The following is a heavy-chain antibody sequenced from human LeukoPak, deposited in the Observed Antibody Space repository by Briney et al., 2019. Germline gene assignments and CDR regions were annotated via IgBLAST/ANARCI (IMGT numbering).Heavy chain of an antibody. D-gene: IGHD5-12*01. CDR1: GCTFSSYW. CDR2: VNSDGTGT. V-gene: IGHV3-74*01. CDR3: IRTLIVATSPYMDV. J-gene: IGHJ6*03. Sequence: QPGGSLRLSCAASGCTFSSYWMHWVRQAPGKGLVWVSRVNSDGTGTTYADSVEGRFTISRDNAKNTVYLQMHSLRAEDTAIYYCIRTLIVATSPYMDVWGKGTTVTVSS.